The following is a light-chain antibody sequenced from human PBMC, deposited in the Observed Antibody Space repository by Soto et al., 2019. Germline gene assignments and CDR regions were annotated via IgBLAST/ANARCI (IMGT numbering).Light chain of an antibody. Sequence: DIQMTQSPSTLSASVGDRVTITCRSSQSITTWLAWYQQKPAKAPKLLFYDASSLESGVPSRFSDSGTGTEFTLTISSLQPDDFATYYCQQYNDYWTFGQGTEV. V-gene: IGKV1-5*01. CDR1: QSITTW. J-gene: IGKJ1*01. CDR3: QQYNDYWT. CDR2: DAS.